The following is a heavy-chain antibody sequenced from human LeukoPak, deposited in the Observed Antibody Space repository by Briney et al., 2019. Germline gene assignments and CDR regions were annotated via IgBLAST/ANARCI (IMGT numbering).Heavy chain of an antibody. CDR3: AREFGISRAFDI. CDR1: GFTVSANY. J-gene: IGHJ3*02. CDR2: IYSGGST. Sequence: PGGSLRLSCAASGFTVSANYMSWVRQAPGKGLEWVSIIYSGGSTYYADSVQGRFTTSRDNSRNTLYLQMNSLRAEDTAVYYCAREFGISRAFDIWGQGTMVTVSS. V-gene: IGHV3-66*01. D-gene: IGHD3-10*01.